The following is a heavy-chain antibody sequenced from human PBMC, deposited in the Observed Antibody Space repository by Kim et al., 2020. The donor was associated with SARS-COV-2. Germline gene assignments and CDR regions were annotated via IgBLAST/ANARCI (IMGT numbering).Heavy chain of an antibody. J-gene: IGHJ4*02. D-gene: IGHD5-12*01. CDR2: VSPDGIGK. CDR1: EFTFNTLG. Sequence: GGSLRLSCTASEFTFNTLGIHWVRQAPGKGLEWVAVVSPDGIGKKYADPVRGRFSISRDTSRNTVDLQMDSLRTDDTAVYYCTKEVAYFSGYVDWGQGTLVTVSP. CDR3: TKEVAYFSGYVD. V-gene: IGHV3-30*18.